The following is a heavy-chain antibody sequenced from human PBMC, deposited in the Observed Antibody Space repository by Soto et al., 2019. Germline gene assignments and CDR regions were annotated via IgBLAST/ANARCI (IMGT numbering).Heavy chain of an antibody. Sequence: PGVSLRLACAASVFTFSNYGMHWVRQAPGKGLEWVAAILYDGSNTYYADSVRGRFTISRDNSKNTLYLEMNSLRAEDTAVYHCAKTRDGYSFYYFYGMDVWGQGTTVT. J-gene: IGHJ6*02. V-gene: IGHV3-30*18. D-gene: IGHD4-4*01. CDR2: ILYDGSNT. CDR1: VFTFSNYG. CDR3: AKTRDGYSFYYFYGMDV.